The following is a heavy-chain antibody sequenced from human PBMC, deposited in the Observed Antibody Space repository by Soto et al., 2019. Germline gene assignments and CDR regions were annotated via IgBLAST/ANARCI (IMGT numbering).Heavy chain of an antibody. J-gene: IGHJ4*02. CDR2: IYYSGST. Sequence: TLSLTCTVSGGSISSGGYYWSWIRQHPGKGLEWIGYIYYSGSTYYNPSLKSRVTISVDTSKNQFSLKLSSVTAADTAVYYCAIHHPGYSSGWSQGYFDYWGQGTLVTVSS. CDR1: GGSISSGGYY. V-gene: IGHV4-31*03. CDR3: AIHHPGYSSGWSQGYFDY. D-gene: IGHD6-19*01.